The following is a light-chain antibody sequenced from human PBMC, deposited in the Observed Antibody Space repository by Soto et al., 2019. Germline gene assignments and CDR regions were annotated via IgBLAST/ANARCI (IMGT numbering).Light chain of an antibody. CDR1: QSISRN. CDR3: QQYMNWPWT. J-gene: IGKJ1*01. Sequence: EIVLTQSPAPLSVSPGERATLSCRTSQSISRNLAWYQHRHGQAPRLLIYGESTRATGIPARFSGSGSGTDFTLTISGLQSEDYAVYYCQQYMNWPWTFGQGTKVDIK. V-gene: IGKV3-15*01. CDR2: GES.